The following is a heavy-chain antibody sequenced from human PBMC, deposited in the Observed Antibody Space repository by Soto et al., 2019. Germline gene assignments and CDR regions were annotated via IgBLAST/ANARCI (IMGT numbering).Heavy chain of an antibody. D-gene: IGHD5-18*01. CDR1: GFTISSNY. CDR2: IYSGGSA. CDR3: ARHGYSYGGGYFDY. Sequence: EVQLVESGGGLVQPGGSLRLSCAASGFTISSNYMSRVRQAPGKGLEWVSVIYSGGSAYYADSVKGRFTISRDNSKNTLYLQMNSLRAEDTAVYYCARHGYSYGGGYFDYWGQGTLVTVCS. V-gene: IGHV3-66*04. J-gene: IGHJ4*02.